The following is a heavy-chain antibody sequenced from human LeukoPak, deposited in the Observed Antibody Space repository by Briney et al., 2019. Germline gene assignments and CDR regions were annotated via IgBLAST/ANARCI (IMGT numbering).Heavy chain of an antibody. Sequence: ASVKVPCKASGYIFSNFFSSYGITWVRQAPGQGLEWMGWISAYNGNTNYAQKLQGRVTMTTDTSTSTAYMELRSLRSDDTAVYYCARAVNWNDGVWFDPWGQGTLVTVSS. CDR2: ISAYNGNT. D-gene: IGHD1-20*01. V-gene: IGHV1-18*01. CDR3: ARAVNWNDGVWFDP. J-gene: IGHJ5*02. CDR1: GYIFSNFFSSYG.